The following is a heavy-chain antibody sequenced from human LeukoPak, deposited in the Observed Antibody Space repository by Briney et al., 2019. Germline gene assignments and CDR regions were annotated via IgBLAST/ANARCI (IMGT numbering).Heavy chain of an antibody. J-gene: IGHJ4*02. CDR1: GFTFSSCW. CDR3: ASLSLGY. CDR2: IKEDGSGK. V-gene: IGHV3-7*01. Sequence: PGGSLTLSCAASGFTFSSCWMTWVRQTPGKRLEWVDSIKEDGSGKYYVDSVKGRFTISRDNAKNSLSLQMNSLRVEDAAIYYCASLSLGYWGQGTLITVSS. D-gene: IGHD2/OR15-2a*01.